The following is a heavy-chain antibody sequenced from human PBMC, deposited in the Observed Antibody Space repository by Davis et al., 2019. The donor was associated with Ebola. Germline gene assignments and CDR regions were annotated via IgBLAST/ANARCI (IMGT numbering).Heavy chain of an antibody. D-gene: IGHD6-13*01. V-gene: IGHV1-18*01. CDR1: GYTFTSYD. CDR3: ARDRGLIAAAGTKDY. CDR2: MNPNSGNT. J-gene: IGHJ4*02. Sequence: ASVKVSCKASGYTFTSYDINWVRQATGQGLEWMGWMNPNSGNTNYAQKLQGRVTMTTDTSTSTAYMELRSLRSDDTAVYYCARDRGLIAAAGTKDYWGQGTLVTVSS.